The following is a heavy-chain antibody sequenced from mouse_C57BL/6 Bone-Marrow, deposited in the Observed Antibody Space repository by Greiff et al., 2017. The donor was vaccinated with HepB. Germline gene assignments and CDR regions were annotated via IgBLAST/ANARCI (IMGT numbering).Heavy chain of an antibody. CDR3: AREGSTVVFDY. Sequence: DVQLQESGPGLVKPSQSLSLTCSVTGYSITSGYYWNWIRQFPGNKLEWMGYISYDGSNNYNPSLKNRISLTRDTSKNQFFLKLNSVTTEDTATYYCAREGSTVVFDYWGQGTTLTVSS. D-gene: IGHD1-1*01. J-gene: IGHJ2*01. CDR2: ISYDGSN. CDR1: GYSITSGYY. V-gene: IGHV3-6*01.